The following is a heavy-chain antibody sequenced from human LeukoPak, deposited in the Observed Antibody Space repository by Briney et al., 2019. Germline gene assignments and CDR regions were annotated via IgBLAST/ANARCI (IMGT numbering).Heavy chain of an antibody. D-gene: IGHD1-26*01. CDR3: ARVGAIHLYYFDY. Sequence: SETLSLTCAVSGGSISSSNWWSWVRPPPGKGLEWIGEIYHSGSTNYNPSLKSRVTISVDKSKNQFSLKLSSVTAADTAVYYCARVGAIHLYYFDYWGQGTLVTVSS. J-gene: IGHJ4*02. CDR1: GGSISSSNW. CDR2: IYHSGST. V-gene: IGHV4-4*02.